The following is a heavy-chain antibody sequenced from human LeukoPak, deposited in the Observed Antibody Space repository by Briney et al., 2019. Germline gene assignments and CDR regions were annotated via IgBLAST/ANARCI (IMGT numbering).Heavy chain of an antibody. D-gene: IGHD3-10*01. J-gene: IGHJ6*02. Sequence: GASVKVSCKASGGTFSSYTISWVRQAPGQGLEWMGRIIPILGIANYAQKFQGRVTITADKSTSTAYMELSSLRSEDTAVYYCAREEWEFDGMGVWGQGTTVTVSS. CDR1: GGTFSSYT. CDR2: IIPILGIA. CDR3: AREEWEFDGMGV. V-gene: IGHV1-69*04.